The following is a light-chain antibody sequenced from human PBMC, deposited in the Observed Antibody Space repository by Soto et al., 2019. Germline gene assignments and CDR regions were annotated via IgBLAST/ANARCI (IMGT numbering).Light chain of an antibody. J-gene: IGKJ2*01. CDR3: QQSLTIPYI. CDR1: QTISTH. CDR2: AAS. Sequence: DIQMTQSPSSLSASVRDRVTITCRASQTISTHLNWYQQKPGKAPKLLIYAASTLQSGVPSRFSGSGSGTDFTLTINSLQPEDFATYYCQQSLTIPYIFGQGTKLEFK. V-gene: IGKV1-39*01.